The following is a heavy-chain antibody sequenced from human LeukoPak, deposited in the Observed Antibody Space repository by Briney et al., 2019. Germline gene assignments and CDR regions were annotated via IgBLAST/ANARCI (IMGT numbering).Heavy chain of an antibody. CDR2: INTDGST. CDR1: GFTFSNYW. D-gene: IGHD2-8*01. V-gene: IGHV3-74*01. CDR3: ARDLMVGSPFDS. J-gene: IGHJ4*02. Sequence: GGSLRLSCAASGFTFSNYWMHWVRQTPGKGLVWVSRINTDGSTSYADSVKGRFTISRDNAKNTLYLQMNSLRAEDTAVYYCARDLMVGSPFDSWGQGTLVTVSS.